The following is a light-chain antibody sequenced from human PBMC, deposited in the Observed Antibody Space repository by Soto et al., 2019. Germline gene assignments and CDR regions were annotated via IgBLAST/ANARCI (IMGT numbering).Light chain of an antibody. CDR1: QTISSW. Sequence: DIQMTQSPSTLSGSVGDRVTITCRASQTISSWLAWYQQKPGKAPKLLIYTAXTLKSGVPSRFSGSGSGTEFTLXISSLQPDDFATYYCQHYNSYSEAFGQGTKV. CDR2: TAX. J-gene: IGKJ1*01. V-gene: IGKV1-5*03. CDR3: QHYNSYSEA.